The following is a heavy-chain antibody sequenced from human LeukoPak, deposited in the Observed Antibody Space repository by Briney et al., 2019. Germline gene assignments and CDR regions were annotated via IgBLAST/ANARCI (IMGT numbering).Heavy chain of an antibody. Sequence: WETLSLTCTVSGGSISTYYWSWIRQPAGKGLEWIGRIYTGGSTNYNPSLKSRVTMSVDTSQNQFSLKVRSVTAADTAVYYCARGLLGATGYFQHWGQGTLVTVSS. J-gene: IGHJ1*01. CDR1: GGSISTYY. CDR2: IYTGGST. V-gene: IGHV4-4*07. CDR3: ARGLLGATGYFQH. D-gene: IGHD1-26*01.